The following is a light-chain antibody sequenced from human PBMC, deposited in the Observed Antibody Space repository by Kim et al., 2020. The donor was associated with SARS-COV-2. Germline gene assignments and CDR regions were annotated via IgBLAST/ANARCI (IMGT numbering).Light chain of an antibody. J-gene: IGKJ2*01. CDR1: QSVSNN. CDR2: GAS. V-gene: IGKV3-15*01. Sequence: LSVSPGERATLSCMASQSVSNNLAWYQQKLGQAPRLLVYGASTRATGIPARFSGSGFGTDFTLTISSLQSEDFAVYYCQQYNSWYTFGQGTKLEI. CDR3: QQYNSWYT.